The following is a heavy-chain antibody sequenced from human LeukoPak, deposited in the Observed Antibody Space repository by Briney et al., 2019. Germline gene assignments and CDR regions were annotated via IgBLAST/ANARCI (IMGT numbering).Heavy chain of an antibody. CDR2: IYYSGST. D-gene: IGHD2-21*02. Sequence: SETLSLTCTVSGGSISSYYWSWIRQPPGRGLEWIGYIYYSGSTNYNPSLKSRVTISVDTSKNQFSLKLSSVTAADTAVYYCARGGGGDWSNAFDIWGQGTMVTVSS. J-gene: IGHJ3*02. V-gene: IGHV4-59*01. CDR3: ARGGGGDWSNAFDI. CDR1: GGSISSYY.